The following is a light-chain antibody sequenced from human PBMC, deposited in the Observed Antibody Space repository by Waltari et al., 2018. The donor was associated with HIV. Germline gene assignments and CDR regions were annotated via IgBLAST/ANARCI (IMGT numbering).Light chain of an antibody. J-gene: IGKJ1*01. V-gene: IGKV2-28*01. CDR3: MQTLRIPWT. CDR2: LAT. CDR1: ESLRHENGFNY. Sequence: VVMIQSPRYLPVSFGEPASISCVSTESLRHENGFNYLCWYLQRPGRAPQLLIQLATLRAFGVPTRFGGSASDTNFTLTISRLETGDVGLYYCMQTLRIPWTFGQGTRV.